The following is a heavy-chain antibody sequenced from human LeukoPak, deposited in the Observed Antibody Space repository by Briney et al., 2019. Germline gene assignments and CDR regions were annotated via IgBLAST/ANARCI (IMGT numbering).Heavy chain of an antibody. D-gene: IGHD6-13*01. CDR2: MNPNSGNT. CDR3: ARVARASSSSWYNLGY. Sequence: ASVKVSCKASGYTFTSYDINWVRQATGQGLEWMGWMNPNSGNTGYAQKFQGRVTMTRNTSISTAYMELSSLRSEDTAVYYCARVARASSSSWYNLGYWGQGTLVTVSS. J-gene: IGHJ4*02. V-gene: IGHV1-8*01. CDR1: GYTFTSYD.